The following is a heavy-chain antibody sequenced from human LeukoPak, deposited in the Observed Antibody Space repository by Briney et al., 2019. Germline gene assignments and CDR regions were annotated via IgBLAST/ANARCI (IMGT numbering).Heavy chain of an antibody. J-gene: IGHJ4*02. CDR1: GFSFSSDW. CDR3: TRRLDD. V-gene: IGHV3-7*01. D-gene: IGHD3-16*01. CDR2: IKHDESEK. Sequence: GGSLRLSCAASGFSFSSDWMDWVRQAPGKGLEWVANIKHDESEKNYLDSVKGRFTISRDNAQNSLYLQMNGLRVEDTAVYYCTRRLDDWGQGTLVTVSS.